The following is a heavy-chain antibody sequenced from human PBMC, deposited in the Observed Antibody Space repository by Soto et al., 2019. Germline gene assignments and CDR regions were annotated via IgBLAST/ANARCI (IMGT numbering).Heavy chain of an antibody. CDR2: ISGSGGST. CDR3: ARDRLANV. CDR1: GFTFSSYA. Sequence: GGSLRLSCAASGFTFSSYAMSWVRQAPGKGLEWVSAISGSGGSTYYADSVKGRFTISRDNAKNSLFLQVNSLRAEDTAVYYCARDRLANVWGQGTTVTVSS. J-gene: IGHJ6*02. D-gene: IGHD6-19*01. V-gene: IGHV3-23*01.